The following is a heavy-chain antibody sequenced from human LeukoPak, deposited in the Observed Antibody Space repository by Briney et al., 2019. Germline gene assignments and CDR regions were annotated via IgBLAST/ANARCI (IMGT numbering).Heavy chain of an antibody. CDR1: GFTFSSYA. Sequence: GGSLRLSCAASGFTFSSYAMHWVRQDPGKGLEWVAVISYDGSNKYYADSVKGRFTISRDNSKNTLYLQMNSLRAEDTAVYYCARGRDGYKSRYFDDWGQGTLVTVSS. J-gene: IGHJ4*02. CDR3: ARGRDGYKSRYFDD. D-gene: IGHD5-24*01. V-gene: IGHV3-30-3*01. CDR2: ISYDGSNK.